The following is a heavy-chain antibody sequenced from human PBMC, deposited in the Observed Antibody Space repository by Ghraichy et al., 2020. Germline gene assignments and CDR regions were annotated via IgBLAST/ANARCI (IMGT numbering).Heavy chain of an antibody. J-gene: IGHJ4*02. CDR3: AKDKVPDGLWQFDY. D-gene: IGHD1-14*01. CDR2: IIGTTDT. CDR1: GFTFMTYT. V-gene: IGHV3-23*01. Sequence: GESLKISCSASGFTFMTYTLSWVRQSPGKGLEWVSSIIGTTDTYYADSVRGRFTISRDSSKNTLYLQMNNVRADDTATYYCAKDKVPDGLWQFDYWGQGTLVTVST.